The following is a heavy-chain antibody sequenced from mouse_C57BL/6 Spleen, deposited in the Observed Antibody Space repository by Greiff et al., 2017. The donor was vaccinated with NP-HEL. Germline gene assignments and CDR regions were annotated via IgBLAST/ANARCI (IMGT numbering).Heavy chain of an antibody. CDR1: GFTFSSYA. J-gene: IGHJ4*01. CDR2: ISDGGSYT. V-gene: IGHV5-4*01. CDR3: ARDPRDYYAMDY. Sequence: EVKLVESGGGLVKPGGSLKLSCAASGFTFSSYAMSWVRQTPEKRLEWVATISDGGSYTYYPDNVKGRFTISRDNAKNNLYLQMSHLKSEDTAMYYCARDPRDYYAMDYWGQGTSVTVSS.